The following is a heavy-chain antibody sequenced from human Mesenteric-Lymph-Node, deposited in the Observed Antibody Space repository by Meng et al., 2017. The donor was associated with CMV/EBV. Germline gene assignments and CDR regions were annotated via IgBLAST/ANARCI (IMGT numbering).Heavy chain of an antibody. CDR1: GFRFSDHS. V-gene: IGHV3-21*01. Sequence: ASGFRFSDHSINWVRQAPGKGLEWVSSISSSSNYIYYADSVKGRFTISRDNAKNALYLQMSSLRDEDTAMYYCATRGVRDGVWTLDFWGQGTLVTVSS. CDR3: ATRGVRDGVWTLDF. D-gene: IGHD2-8*01. CDR2: ISSSSNYI. J-gene: IGHJ4*02.